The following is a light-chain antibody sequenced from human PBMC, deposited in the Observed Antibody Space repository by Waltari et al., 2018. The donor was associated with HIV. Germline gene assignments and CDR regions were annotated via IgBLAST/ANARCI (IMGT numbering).Light chain of an antibody. CDR3: LQYEDLPLT. V-gene: IGKV1-33*01. CDR2: DAS. Sequence: DIQMTQSPSSVSASVGDRVTITCQASQDISNYLNWYQQKPGKAPKVLINDASNLETGVPSRFSGSGSGTDFTFIINSLQPEDIGIYYCLQYEDLPLTFGGGTRIELK. CDR1: QDISNY. J-gene: IGKJ4*01.